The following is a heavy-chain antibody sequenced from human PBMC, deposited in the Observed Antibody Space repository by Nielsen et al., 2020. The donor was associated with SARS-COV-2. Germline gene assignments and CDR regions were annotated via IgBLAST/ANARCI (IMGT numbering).Heavy chain of an antibody. J-gene: IGHJ3*02. D-gene: IGHD1-14*01. V-gene: IGHV3-33*01. Sequence: GGSLRLSCAASGFTFGSYGMHWVRQAPGKGLEWVAVIWYDGSNKYYADSVKGRFTISRDNSKNTLYLQMNSLRAEDTAVYYCARVGIRGDDAFDIWGQGTMVTVSS. CDR1: GFTFGSYG. CDR2: IWYDGSNK. CDR3: ARVGIRGDDAFDI.